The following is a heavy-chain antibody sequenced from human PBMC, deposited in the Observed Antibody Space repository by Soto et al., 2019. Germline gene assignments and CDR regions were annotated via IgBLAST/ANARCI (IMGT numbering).Heavy chain of an antibody. CDR1: GFTFSSYS. V-gene: IGHV3-21*01. J-gene: IGHJ3*02. CDR2: ISSSSSYI. CDR3: ARDEHDYGDYGAFDI. Sequence: GGSLRLSCAASGFTFSSYSMNWVRQAPGKGLEWVSSISSSSSYIYYADSVKGRFTISRDNAKNSLYLQMNSLRAEDTAVYYCARDEHDYGDYGAFDIWGQGTMVTVSS. D-gene: IGHD4-17*01.